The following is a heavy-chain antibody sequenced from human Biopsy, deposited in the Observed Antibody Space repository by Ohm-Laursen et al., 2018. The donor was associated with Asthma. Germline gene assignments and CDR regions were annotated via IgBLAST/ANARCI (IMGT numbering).Heavy chain of an antibody. V-gene: IGHV3-30-3*01. J-gene: IGHJ5*02. D-gene: IGHD6-13*01. CDR2: GGSYYDGGLK. Sequence: SLRLSCSASGFTFRSYAMHWVRQAPGKGLEWVAVGGSYYDGGLKYYPDSVNGRFTVSSDDSKNTLYLQMNSLRAEDTAVYYCATDRFAGYSTSWYRGFWFDPWGQGTLVTVS. CDR3: ATDRFAGYSTSWYRGFWFDP. CDR1: GFTFRSYA.